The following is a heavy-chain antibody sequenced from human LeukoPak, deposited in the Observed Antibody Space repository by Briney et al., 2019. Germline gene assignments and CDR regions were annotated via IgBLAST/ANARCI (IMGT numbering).Heavy chain of an antibody. CDR1: GFTFSDYY. D-gene: IGHD3-22*01. J-gene: IGHJ4*02. Sequence: NAGGSLRLSCAASGFTFSDYYMSWIRQAPGKGLEWVSYISSSGSTIYYADSVKGRFTISRDNAKNSLYLQMNNLRAEDTAVYYCARGISTYYYDSSGYYRDYWGQGTLVTVSS. V-gene: IGHV3-11*01. CDR3: ARGISTYYYDSSGYYRDY. CDR2: ISSSGSTI.